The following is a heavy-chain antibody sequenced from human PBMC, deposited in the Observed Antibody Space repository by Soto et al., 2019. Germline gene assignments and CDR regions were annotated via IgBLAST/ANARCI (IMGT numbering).Heavy chain of an antibody. Sequence: SETLSLTCTVSGGSISSYYWSWIRQPPGKGLEWIGYIYYSGSTNYNPSLKSRVTISVDTSKNQFSLKLSSVTAADTAVYYCARSPYYSNFDYWGQGTLVTVPS. CDR1: GGSISSYY. CDR3: ARSPYYSNFDY. J-gene: IGHJ4*02. D-gene: IGHD4-4*01. CDR2: IYYSGST. V-gene: IGHV4-59*01.